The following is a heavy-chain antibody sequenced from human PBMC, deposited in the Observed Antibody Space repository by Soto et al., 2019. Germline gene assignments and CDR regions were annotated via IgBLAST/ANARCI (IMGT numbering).Heavy chain of an antibody. D-gene: IGHD5-12*01. CDR3: ARVPQDARSGYDYYYYMDV. J-gene: IGHJ6*03. CDR1: GFTFSSYG. V-gene: IGHV3-33*01. Sequence: GGSLRLSCAASGFTFSSYGMHWVRQAPGKGLEWVAVIWYDGSNKYYADSVKGRFTISRDNSKNTLYLQMNSLRAEDTAVYYCARVPQDARSGYDYYYYMDVWGKGTTVTVSS. CDR2: IWYDGSNK.